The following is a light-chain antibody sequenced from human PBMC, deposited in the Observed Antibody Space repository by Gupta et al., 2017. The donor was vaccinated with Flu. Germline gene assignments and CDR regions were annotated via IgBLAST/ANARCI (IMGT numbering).Light chain of an antibody. CDR2: EVS. CDR1: SSDVGGYNY. V-gene: IGLV2-14*01. J-gene: IGLJ1*01. CDR3: SSYTISSTRV. Sequence: SALTQPASVSGSPGQSITISCTGTSSDVGGYNYVSWYQQHPGKAPKLMIYEVSNRPSGVSNRFSGSKSGNTASLTISGLQAEDEADYYCSSYTISSTRVFGTGTKFTVL.